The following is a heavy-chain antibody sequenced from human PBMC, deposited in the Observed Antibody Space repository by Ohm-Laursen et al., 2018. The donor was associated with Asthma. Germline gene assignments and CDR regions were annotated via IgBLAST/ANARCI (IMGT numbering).Heavy chain of an antibody. D-gene: IGHD4-17*01. Sequence: SLRLSCAASGFTFSSYGMHWVRQAPGKGLEWVAVISYDGSNKYYADSVKGRFTISRDNSKNTLYLQMNRLRAEDTAVYYCAKDYGDSNWFDPWGQGTMVTVSS. CDR1: GFTFSSYG. V-gene: IGHV3-30*18. CDR3: AKDYGDSNWFDP. CDR2: ISYDGSNK. J-gene: IGHJ5*02.